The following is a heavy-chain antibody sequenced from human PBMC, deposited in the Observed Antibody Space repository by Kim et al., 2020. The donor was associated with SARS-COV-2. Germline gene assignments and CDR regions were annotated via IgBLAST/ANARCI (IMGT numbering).Heavy chain of an antibody. CDR1: GGTFSSYA. Sequence: SVKVSCKASGGTFSSYAISWVRQAPGQGLEWMGGIIPIFGTANYAQKFQGRVTITADESTSTAYMELSSLRSEDTAVYYCARDNGGTTNWWFDPWGQGTLVTVSS. CDR2: IIPIFGTA. D-gene: IGHD1-7*01. J-gene: IGHJ5*02. CDR3: ARDNGGTTNWWFDP. V-gene: IGHV1-69*13.